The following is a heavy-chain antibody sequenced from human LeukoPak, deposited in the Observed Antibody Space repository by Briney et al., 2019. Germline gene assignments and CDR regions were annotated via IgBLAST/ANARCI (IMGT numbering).Heavy chain of an antibody. D-gene: IGHD2-15*01. CDR2: ISSGVTTI. J-gene: IGHJ4*02. Sequence: SGRSLRLSCAPSVFTFTEEYMSCSPQAPGKGREWRSYISSGVTTIPSAHSLKGRFTISRDNAKHTLTLQMHSLRVEDTAVYYCAKYISGYFHYWGQGTLGPVSA. CDR1: VFTFTEEY. V-gene: IGHV3-11*04. CDR3: AKYISGYFHY.